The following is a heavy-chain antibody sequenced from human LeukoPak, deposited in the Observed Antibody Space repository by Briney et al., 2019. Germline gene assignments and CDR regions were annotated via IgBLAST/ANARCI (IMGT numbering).Heavy chain of an antibody. J-gene: IGHJ3*01. D-gene: IGHD6-25*01. V-gene: IGHV3-21*01. CDR2: ITGSGGDI. CDR3: ARDGYPRASPDAFDF. CDR1: GFTFSSYN. Sequence: PGGSLRLSCVASGFTFSSYNMNWVRQAPGKGLEWVSSITGSGGDIYYADSVKGRFTVSRDNGKNSLSLQMNSLRAEDTAVYYCARDGYPRASPDAFDFWGQGTMVTVSS.